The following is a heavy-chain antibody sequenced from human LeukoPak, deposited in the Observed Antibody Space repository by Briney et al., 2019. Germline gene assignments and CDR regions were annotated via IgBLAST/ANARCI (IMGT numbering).Heavy chain of an antibody. CDR1: GGSISSYY. J-gene: IGHJ4*02. D-gene: IGHD3-3*01. CDR2: INHSGST. CDR3: ARGLVGSGRGYYNDGGEPPSY. Sequence: PSETLSLTCTVSGGSISSYYWSWIRQPPGKGLEWIGEINHSGSTNYNPSLKSRVTISVDTSKNQFSLKLGSVTAADTAVYYCARGLVGSGRGYYNDGGEPPSYWGQGTLVTVSS. V-gene: IGHV4-34*01.